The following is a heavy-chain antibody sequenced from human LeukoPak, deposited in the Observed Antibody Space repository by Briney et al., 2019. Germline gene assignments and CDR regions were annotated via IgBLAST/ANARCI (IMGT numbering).Heavy chain of an antibody. V-gene: IGHV1-24*01. Sequence: GASVTVSCKVSGYTLTELSMHWVRQAPGKGLEWMGGFDPEDGETIYAQKFQGRVTMTEDTSTDTAYMELSSQRSEDTAVYYCARSILTGITVNPFEYWGQETLVTVSS. D-gene: IGHD3-9*01. CDR1: GYTLTELS. J-gene: IGHJ4*02. CDR2: FDPEDGET. CDR3: ARSILTGITVNPFEY.